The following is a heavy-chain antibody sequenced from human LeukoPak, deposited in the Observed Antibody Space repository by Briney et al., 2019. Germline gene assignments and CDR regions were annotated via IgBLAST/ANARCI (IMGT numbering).Heavy chain of an antibody. Sequence: PGGSLRLSCAASGFTFSSYWMSWVRQAPGKGPEWVANINKDGSEKYYVDSLKGRFTISRDNAENSLYLQMNSLRAEDTAVYYCATYSTGRYKGLEYWGQGTLVTVSS. V-gene: IGHV3-7*03. D-gene: IGHD6-19*01. CDR3: ATYSTGRYKGLEY. CDR1: GFTFSSYW. J-gene: IGHJ4*02. CDR2: INKDGSEK.